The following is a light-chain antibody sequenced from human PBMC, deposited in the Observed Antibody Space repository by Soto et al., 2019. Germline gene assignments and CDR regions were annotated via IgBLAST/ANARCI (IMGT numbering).Light chain of an antibody. CDR1: ASDLGAYKY. J-gene: IGLJ1*01. Sequence: QSALTQPASVSGSPGQSITISCTGTASDLGAYKYVSWYQQHPDKAPKLILYEVSRRPSGVSNRFSGSKSGNTASLTISGLLAEDEADYSCSSYTNTSTPVFGTGTKV. V-gene: IGLV2-14*03. CDR2: EVS. CDR3: SSYTNTSTPV.